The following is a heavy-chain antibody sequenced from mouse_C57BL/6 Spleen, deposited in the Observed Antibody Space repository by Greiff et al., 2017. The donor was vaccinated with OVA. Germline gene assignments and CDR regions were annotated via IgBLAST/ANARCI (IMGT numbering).Heavy chain of an antibody. CDR3: ARSPPYYDYDSSFDY. CDR2: ILPGGGST. V-gene: IGHV1-9*01. D-gene: IGHD1-1*01. J-gene: IGHJ2*01. Sequence: QVQLQQSGAELMKPGASVKLSCKATGYTFTGYWIEWVKQRPGHGLEWIGEILPGGGSTNYNEKFKGKATFTADTSSNTAYMQLSSLTTEDSAIYSGARSPPYYDYDSSFDYWGQGTTLTVSS. CDR1: GYTFTGYW.